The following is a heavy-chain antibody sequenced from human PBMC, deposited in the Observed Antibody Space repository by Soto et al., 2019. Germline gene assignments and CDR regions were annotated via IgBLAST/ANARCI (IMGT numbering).Heavy chain of an antibody. CDR1: GGSINGYY. D-gene: IGHD6-19*01. J-gene: IGHJ3*02. CDR3: ARLSSGTRRDI. CDR2: IYYSGST. Sequence: SETQCLTYIISGGSINGYYWSWIRQPPGKGLEWIGYIYYSGSTNYNPSLKSRVTISVDTSKNQFSLKLSSVTAADTAVDYCARLSSGTRRDIWGQGTMVTVSS. V-gene: IGHV4-59*01.